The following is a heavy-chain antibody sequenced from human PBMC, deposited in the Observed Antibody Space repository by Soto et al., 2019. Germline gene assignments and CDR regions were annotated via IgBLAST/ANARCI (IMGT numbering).Heavy chain of an antibody. CDR3: GTTVTRDAFDI. CDR1: GFTFSSYT. Sequence: ESGGGLVKPGGSLRLSCAASGFTFSSYTMNWVRQAPGKGLEWVSSISGSSSYIYFADSVKGRFTISRDNAQNSLYRQMSSLRAEDTAVYYCGTTVTRDAFDIWGQGTMVTVSS. J-gene: IGHJ3*02. CDR2: ISGSSSYI. D-gene: IGHD4-17*01. V-gene: IGHV3-21*01.